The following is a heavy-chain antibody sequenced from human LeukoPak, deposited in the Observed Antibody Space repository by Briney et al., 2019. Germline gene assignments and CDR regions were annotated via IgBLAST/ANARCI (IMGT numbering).Heavy chain of an antibody. Sequence: SETLSLTCTVSGGSISSSGYYWGWVRQPPGKGLECIGNIYYSGSTYYNPSLKSRVTISVDTSKNQFSLKLSSVTAADTAVYYCAREWLEVAGHYYYYGMDVWGQGTTVTVSS. CDR3: AREWLEVAGHYYYYGMDV. CDR2: IYYSGST. D-gene: IGHD6-19*01. V-gene: IGHV4-39*02. J-gene: IGHJ6*02. CDR1: GGSISSSGYY.